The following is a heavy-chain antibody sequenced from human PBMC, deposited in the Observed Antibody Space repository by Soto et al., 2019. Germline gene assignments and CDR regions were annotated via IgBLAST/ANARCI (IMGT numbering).Heavy chain of an antibody. D-gene: IGHD2-2*02. CDR2: TYYRSKWYN. CDR1: GASVSSTSAA. CDR3: ARVSLLVVVPAAIRGDYYYGMDV. Sequence: PSQPLSLTCATSGASVSSTSAAWTRIRQSPSRGLEWLGRTYYRSKWYNDYAVSVKSRITINPDTSKNQFSLQLNSVTPEDTAVYYCARVSLLVVVPAAIRGDYYYGMDV. V-gene: IGHV6-1*01. J-gene: IGHJ6*01.